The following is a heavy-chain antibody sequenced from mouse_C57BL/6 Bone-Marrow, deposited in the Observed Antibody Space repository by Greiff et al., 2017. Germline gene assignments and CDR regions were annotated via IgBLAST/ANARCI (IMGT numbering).Heavy chain of an antibody. V-gene: IGHV1-81*01. CDR1: GYTFTSYG. J-gene: IGHJ2*01. D-gene: IGHD2-5*01. CDR2: ICPRSGNT. CDR3: AAWPTIVTYFDY. Sequence: QVQLQQSGAELARPGASVKLSCKASGYTFTSYGISWVKQRTGQGLEWIGEICPRSGNTYYNEKFKGKATLTADKSSSTAYMELRSLTSEDSAVYVCAAWPTIVTYFDYWGQGTTLTVSS.